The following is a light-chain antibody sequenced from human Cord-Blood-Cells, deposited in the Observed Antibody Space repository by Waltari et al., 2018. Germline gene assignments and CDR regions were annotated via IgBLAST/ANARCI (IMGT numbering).Light chain of an antibody. J-gene: IGLJ2*01. CDR2: RNN. CDR1: SPNIGSNY. CDR3: AAWDDSLSGVV. V-gene: IGLV1-47*01. Sequence: QSVLTQPPSASGTHGQRTTISSSGSSPNIGSNYVYWYQPLPGTAPKLPIYRNNQRPSGVPDRFSGSKYGTSASLAISGLRSEDEADYYCAAWDDSLSGVVFGGGTKLTVL.